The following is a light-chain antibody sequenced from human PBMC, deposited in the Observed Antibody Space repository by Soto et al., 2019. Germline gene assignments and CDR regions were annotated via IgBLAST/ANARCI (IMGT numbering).Light chain of an antibody. V-gene: IGLV2-14*03. CDR2: DVS. Sequence: QSALTQPASVSGSPGQSITISCTGTSSDVGGYNYVSWYQHHPGKAPKLMIYDVSNRPSGVSNRFSGSKSGNTASLIISGLQAEDEADYYCSSYTSSSTLSTYVLGTGTKLTVL. CDR3: SSYTSSSTLSTYV. J-gene: IGLJ1*01. CDR1: SSDVGGYNY.